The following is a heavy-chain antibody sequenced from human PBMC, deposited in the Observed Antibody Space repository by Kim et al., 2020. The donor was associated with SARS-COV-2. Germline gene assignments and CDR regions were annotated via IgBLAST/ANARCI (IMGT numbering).Heavy chain of an antibody. Sequence: GGSLRLSCAASGFTFSSYEMNWVRQAPGKGLEWVAYISSSGSTTIYNADSVKGRFTISRDNAKDSLYLQMNSLRGDDTGDYYCARGPRLNWKIRYWGQGT. D-gene: IGHD1-20*01. CDR2: ISSSGSTTI. V-gene: IGHV3-48*03. CDR3: ARGPRLNWKIRY. J-gene: IGHJ1*01. CDR1: GFTFSSYE.